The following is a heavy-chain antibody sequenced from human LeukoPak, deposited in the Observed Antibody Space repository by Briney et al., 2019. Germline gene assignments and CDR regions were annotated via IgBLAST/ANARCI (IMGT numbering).Heavy chain of an antibody. J-gene: IGHJ4*02. Sequence: SGGSLRLSCAASGFTFSDYYMSWIRQAPGKGLEWVSYISSSGSTIYYADSVKGRSTISRDNAKNSLYLQMNSLRAEDTAVYHCARARWEPHYFDYWGQGTLVTVSS. V-gene: IGHV3-11*01. D-gene: IGHD1-26*01. CDR3: ARARWEPHYFDY. CDR2: ISSSGSTI. CDR1: GFTFSDYY.